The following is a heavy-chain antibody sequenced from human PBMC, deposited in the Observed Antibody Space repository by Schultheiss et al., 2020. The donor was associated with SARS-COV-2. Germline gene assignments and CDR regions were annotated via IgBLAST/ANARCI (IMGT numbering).Heavy chain of an antibody. Sequence: SETLSLTCAVSGYSISSGYYWGWIRQPPGKGLEWIGSIYHSGSTYYNPSLKSRVTISVDTSKNQFSLKLSSVTAADTAVYYCARFGGPIAVAGIGDYWGQGTLVTVSS. CDR2: IYHSGST. J-gene: IGHJ4*02. V-gene: IGHV4-38-2*01. CDR3: ARFGGPIAVAGIGDY. CDR1: GYSISSGYY. D-gene: IGHD6-19*01.